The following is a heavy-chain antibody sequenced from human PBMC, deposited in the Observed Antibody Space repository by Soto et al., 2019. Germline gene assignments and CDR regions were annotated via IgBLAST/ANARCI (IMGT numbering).Heavy chain of an antibody. J-gene: IGHJ3*02. CDR3: ASPVTTVAFDI. CDR1: GFTFSSYA. V-gene: IGHV3-23*01. Sequence: GGSLRLSCAASGFTFSSYAMSWVRQAPGKGLEWVSAISGSGGSTYYADSVKGRFTISRDNSKNTLYLQINGLRAEDTALYYCASPVTTVAFDIWGQGTMVTVSS. CDR2: ISGSGGST. D-gene: IGHD4-17*01.